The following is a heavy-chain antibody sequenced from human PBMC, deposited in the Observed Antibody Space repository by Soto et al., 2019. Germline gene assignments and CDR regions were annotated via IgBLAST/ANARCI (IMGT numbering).Heavy chain of an antibody. D-gene: IGHD3-10*01. CDR2: VSSYNGNT. CDR3: ASEVEGSYSPADF. CDR1: GYTFTDHG. J-gene: IGHJ4*02. Sequence: QVQLVQSGPEVKKPGAAVTVSCKTSGYTFTDHGIDWLRQAPGQGPEWVGWVSSYNGNTNYAYNLKDRVLMTTDASTSTAYMELRGLRSDDTALYYCASEVEGSYSPADFWGQGTTVTVSS. V-gene: IGHV1-18*01.